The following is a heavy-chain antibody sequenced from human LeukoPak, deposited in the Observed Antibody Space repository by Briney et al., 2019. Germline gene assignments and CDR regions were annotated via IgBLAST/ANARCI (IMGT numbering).Heavy chain of an antibody. J-gene: IGHJ4*02. V-gene: IGHV3-23*01. CDR3: ALGGSTRWLQFGYFDY. CDR2: VSGSGGST. CDR1: GFTFSSYA. Sequence: GGSLRLSCAASGFTFSSYAMSWVRQAPGKGLEWVSAVSGSGGSTYYADSVKGRFTISRDNSKNTLYLQMNSLRAEDTAVYYCALGGSTRWLQFGYFDYWGQGTLVTVSS. D-gene: IGHD5-24*01.